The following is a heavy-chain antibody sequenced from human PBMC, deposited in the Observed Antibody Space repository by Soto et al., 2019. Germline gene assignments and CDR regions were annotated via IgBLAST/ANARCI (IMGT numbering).Heavy chain of an antibody. CDR3: AGSSGWGEGAFDI. CDR2: INAGNGNT. D-gene: IGHD6-19*01. CDR1: GYTFTSYA. Sequence: ASVKVSCKASGYTFTSYAMHWVRQAPGQSLEWMGWINAGNGNTKYSQKFQGRVTITRDTSASTAYMELSSLRSEDTAAYYCAGSSGWGEGAFDIWGQGTMVTVSS. V-gene: IGHV1-3*01. J-gene: IGHJ3*02.